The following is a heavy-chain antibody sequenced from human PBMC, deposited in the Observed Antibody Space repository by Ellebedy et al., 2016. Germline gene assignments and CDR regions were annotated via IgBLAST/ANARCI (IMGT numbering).Heavy chain of an antibody. CDR3: ARVAIVVVPAATVDNYYYYGMDV. CDR2: INQSGTM. J-gene: IGHJ6*02. V-gene: IGHV4-34*01. Sequence: SETLSLTCAVYGGSLSAYYWTWIRQPPGKGLEWIGEINQSGTMNYSPSLKSRVTISVDKSKNQFSLKLSSVTAADTAVYYCARVAIVVVPAATVDNYYYYGMDVWGQGTTVTVSS. D-gene: IGHD2-2*03. CDR1: GGSLSAYY.